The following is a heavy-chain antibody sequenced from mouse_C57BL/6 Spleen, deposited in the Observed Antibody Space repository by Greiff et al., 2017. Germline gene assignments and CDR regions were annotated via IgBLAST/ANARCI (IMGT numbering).Heavy chain of an antibody. D-gene: IGHD1-1*01. CDR2: IDPKGGET. V-gene: IGHV14-2*01. Sequence: EVQLQQSGAELVKPGASVKLSCTASGFNIKDYYMHWVKQRTERGLEWIGRIDPKGGETKYAAKFKGKATMTADTSSSTAYLQLSSLTSEDTAVYYWASEGGSSYGFAYWGQGTLVTVSA. J-gene: IGHJ3*01. CDR3: ASEGGSSYGFAY. CDR1: GFNIKDYY.